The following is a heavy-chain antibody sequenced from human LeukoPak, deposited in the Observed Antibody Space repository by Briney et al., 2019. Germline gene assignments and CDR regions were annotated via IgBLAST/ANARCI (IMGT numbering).Heavy chain of an antibody. CDR2: ISYDGSNK. J-gene: IGHJ4*02. CDR3: ARLLGSCIDY. Sequence: PGRSLRLSCAASGFTFSGYGMHWVRQAPGKGLEWVAVISYDGSNKYYADSVKGRFTISRDNSKNTLYLQMNSLRAEDTAVYYCARLLGSCIDYWGQGTLVSVSS. CDR1: GFTFSGYG. D-gene: IGHD6-13*01. V-gene: IGHV3-30*03.